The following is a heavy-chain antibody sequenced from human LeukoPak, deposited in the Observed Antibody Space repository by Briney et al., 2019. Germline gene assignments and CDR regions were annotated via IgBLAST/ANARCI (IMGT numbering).Heavy chain of an antibody. D-gene: IGHD6-19*01. Sequence: SHTLSLTCTVTGTSIRSGSYYWNWIRQAAGKGLEWIGRMYIGGRTTYNPSLKSRVTISLETTENQFSLRLRSATAADTAVYYCAREGIAVADTYYYYYMDVWGKGTWVTVSS. J-gene: IGHJ6*03. V-gene: IGHV4-61*02. CDR3: AREGIAVADTYYYYYMDV. CDR1: GTSIRSGSYY. CDR2: MYIGGRT.